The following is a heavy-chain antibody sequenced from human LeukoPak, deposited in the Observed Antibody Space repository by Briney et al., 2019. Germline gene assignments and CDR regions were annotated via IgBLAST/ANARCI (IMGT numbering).Heavy chain of an antibody. D-gene: IGHD6-19*01. Sequence: GESLKISCKGSGYSFTSYWIGWVRQMPGKGQEWMGIIYPGDSDTRYSPSFQGQVTISADKSISTAYLQWSSLKASDTAMYYCARQGDSSGWYGYFDYWGQGTLVTVSS. CDR2: IYPGDSDT. CDR1: GYSFTSYW. CDR3: ARQGDSSGWYGYFDY. V-gene: IGHV5-51*01. J-gene: IGHJ4*02.